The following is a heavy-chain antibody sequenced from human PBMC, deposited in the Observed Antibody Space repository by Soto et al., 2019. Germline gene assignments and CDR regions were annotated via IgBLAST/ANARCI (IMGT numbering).Heavy chain of an antibody. J-gene: IGHJ5*02. Sequence: PSETLSLTCAVYGGSFSGYYWSWIRQPPGKGLEWIGEINHSGSTNYNPSLKSRVTISVDTSKNQFSLKLSSVTAADTAVYYCAREGSPYYYGSGSRRWFDPWGQGTLVTVSS. V-gene: IGHV4-34*01. CDR1: GGSFSGYY. D-gene: IGHD3-10*01. CDR2: INHSGST. CDR3: AREGSPYYYGSGSRRWFDP.